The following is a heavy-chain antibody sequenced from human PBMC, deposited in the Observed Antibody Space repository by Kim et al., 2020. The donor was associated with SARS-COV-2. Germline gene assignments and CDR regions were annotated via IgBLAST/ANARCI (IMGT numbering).Heavy chain of an antibody. CDR2: T. J-gene: IGHJ4*02. CDR3: ARLSLIDPFDY. V-gene: IGHV5-51*01. Sequence: TRYSPSCQGQVTISADKSISTAYLQWSSLKASDTAMYYCARLSLIDPFDYWGQGTLVTVSS. D-gene: IGHD3-22*01.